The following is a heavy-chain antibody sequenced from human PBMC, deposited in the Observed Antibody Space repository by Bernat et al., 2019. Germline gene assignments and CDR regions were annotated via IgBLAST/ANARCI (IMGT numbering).Heavy chain of an antibody. CDR3: ARGEGVRSDCSSTSCYDYYYYYMDV. CDR2: IWYDGSNK. Sequence: QVQLVESGGGVVQPGRSLRLSCAASGFTFSSYGMHWVRQAPGKGLEWVAVIWYDGSNKYYADSVKGRFTISRDNSKNTLYLQMNSLRAEDTAVYYCARGEGVRSDCSSTSCYDYYYYYMDVWGKGTTVTVSS. CDR1: GFTFSSYG. D-gene: IGHD2-2*01. J-gene: IGHJ6*03. V-gene: IGHV3-33*01.